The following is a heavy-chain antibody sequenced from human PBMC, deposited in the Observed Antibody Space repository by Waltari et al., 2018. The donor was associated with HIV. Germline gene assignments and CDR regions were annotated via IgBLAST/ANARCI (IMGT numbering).Heavy chain of an antibody. CDR2: IKTKVDGWAT. D-gene: IGHD3-10*01. V-gene: IGHV3-15*01. J-gene: IGHJ4*02. Sequence: EVQLVESGGDLLKPGGCLRLSCAASGFTLNSVWMSWVRQAPGKGLEWVGRIKTKVDGWATDYAAAVKGRVTISRDDSKNTVYLQMNSLKIEDTAVYYCTSEEDYGSGSHFDYWGQGTLVTVSS. CDR3: TSEEDYGSGSHFDY. CDR1: GFTLNSVW.